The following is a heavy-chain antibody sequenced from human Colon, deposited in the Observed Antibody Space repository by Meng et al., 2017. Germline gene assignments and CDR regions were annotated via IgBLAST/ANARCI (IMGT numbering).Heavy chain of an antibody. J-gene: IGHJ4*02. V-gene: IGHV4-61*02. CDR3: ARFQYYYDNSGYYYGRGLDY. CDR1: GGSISSGSYY. D-gene: IGHD3-22*01. Sequence: SEILSFTCTVPGGSISSGSYYWSWIRQPAGKGLEWIGRIYTSGCTNYNPSLKSRVTISVDTSKNQFSLKLSSVTAADTAVYYCARFQYYYDNSGYYYGRGLDYWGQGTLVTVSS. CDR2: IYTSGCT.